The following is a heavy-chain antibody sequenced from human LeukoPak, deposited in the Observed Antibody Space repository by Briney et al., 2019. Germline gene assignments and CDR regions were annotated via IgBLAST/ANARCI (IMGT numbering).Heavy chain of an antibody. CDR1: GGSISSYY. V-gene: IGHV4-59*01. CDR2: IYYSGST. D-gene: IGHD1-1*01. J-gene: IGHJ6*02. Sequence: PSETLSHTCIISGGSISSYYWNWIRQPPGKGLEWIGSIYYSGSTNFNPSLKNRVTISVDTAKNQFSLKLSSVTAADTATYYCSRVGHCLNPSGPAGRQGCEYNGMDVWGQGTTVTVAS. CDR3: SRVGHCLNPSGPAGRQGCEYNGMDV.